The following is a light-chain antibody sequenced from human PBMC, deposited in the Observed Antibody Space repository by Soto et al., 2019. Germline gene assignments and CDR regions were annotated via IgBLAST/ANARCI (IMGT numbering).Light chain of an antibody. CDR2: AAS. J-gene: IGKJ4*02. V-gene: IGKV1-16*02. CDR3: HQYNSYPRT. Sequence: DIEMTQSPSSLSAAVGDRVTITCRASQGIRTYVAWFQQKPGKAPKSLIYAASSLQSGVPSKFSGSGSGTDFTLTISRLQPEDVATYYCHQYNSYPRTFVGGTKVDIK. CDR1: QGIRTY.